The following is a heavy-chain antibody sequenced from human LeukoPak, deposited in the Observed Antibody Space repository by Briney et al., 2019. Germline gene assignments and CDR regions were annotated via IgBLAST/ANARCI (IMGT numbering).Heavy chain of an antibody. CDR2: INPNSGGT. Sequence: ASVKVSCKASGYTFTGYYMHWARQAPGQGLEWMGWINPNSGGTNYAQKFQGRVTMTRDTSISTAYMELSRLRSDDTAVYYCARAGPPDYYYYYMDVWGKGTTVTVSS. J-gene: IGHJ6*03. CDR1: GYTFTGYY. CDR3: ARAGPPDYYYYYMDV. V-gene: IGHV1-2*02.